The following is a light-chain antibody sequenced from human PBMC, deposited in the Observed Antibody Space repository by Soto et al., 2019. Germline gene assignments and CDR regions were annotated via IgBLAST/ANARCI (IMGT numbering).Light chain of an antibody. J-gene: IGKJ2*01. CDR1: QDITNY. CDR3: QQYNSYPDT. Sequence: DIQLTQSPPSLSASVGDGVTITCQASQDITNYLNWYQHKSGKSPKLLIFDAANLEAGVPSRFSGRGSGTEFTLTISSLQPDDFATYYCQQYNSYPDTFGQGTKLEIK. V-gene: IGKV1-33*01. CDR2: DAA.